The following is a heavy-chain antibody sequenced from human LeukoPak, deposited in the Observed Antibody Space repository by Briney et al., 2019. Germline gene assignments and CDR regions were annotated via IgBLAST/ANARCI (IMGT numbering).Heavy chain of an antibody. CDR3: ASGGSGSYGY. CDR2: IYSDGST. D-gene: IGHD3-10*01. CDR1: GFTVSSNY. J-gene: IGHJ4*02. Sequence: PGGSLRLSCAASGFTVSSNYMSWVRQAPGKGLEWVSVIYSDGSTFYADSVKGRFTISRDNSKNTVYLQMNSLIAEDTALYYCASGGSGSYGYWGQGTLVAVSS. V-gene: IGHV3-53*01.